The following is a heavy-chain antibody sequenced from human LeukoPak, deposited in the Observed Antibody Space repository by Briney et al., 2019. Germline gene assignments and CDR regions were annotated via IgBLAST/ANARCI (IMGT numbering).Heavy chain of an antibody. D-gene: IGHD3-22*01. V-gene: IGHV1-69*05. CDR2: IIPIFGTA. J-gene: IGHJ2*01. CDR3: ARGGYYYDSSGYWPWYFDL. CDR1: GGTFSSYA. Sequence: SVEVSCKASGGTFSSYAISWVRQAPGQGLEWMGRIIPIFGTANYAQKFQGRVTITTDESTSTAYMELSSLRSEDTAVYYCARGGYYYDSSGYWPWYFDLWGRGTLVTVSS.